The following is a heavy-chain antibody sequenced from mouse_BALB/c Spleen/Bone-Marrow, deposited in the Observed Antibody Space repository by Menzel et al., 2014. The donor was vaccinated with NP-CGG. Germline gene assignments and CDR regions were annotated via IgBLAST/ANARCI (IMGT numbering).Heavy chain of an antibody. CDR3: TRVITAVLATRAMDY. D-gene: IGHD1-1*01. V-gene: IGHV1-5*01. CDR1: GYTFTSYW. Sequence: VQLKQSGTVLARPGASVKMSCKASGYTFTSYWMHWVKQRPGQGLEWIGAIYPGNSDTSYNQKFKGKAKLTAVTSTSTAYMELSSLTSEDSAVYYCTRVITAVLATRAMDYWGQGSSVTVSS. CDR2: IYPGNSDT. J-gene: IGHJ4*01.